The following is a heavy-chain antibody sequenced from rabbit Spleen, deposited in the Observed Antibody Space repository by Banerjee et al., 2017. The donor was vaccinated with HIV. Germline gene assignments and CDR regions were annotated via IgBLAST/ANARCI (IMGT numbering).Heavy chain of an antibody. Sequence: QSLEESGGDLVKPGASLTLTCTASGFSLSSSDYMCWVRQAPGKGLEWISCIAGSSSGFTYSATWAKGRFTCSKISSTTVTLHMTSLTAADRATYFCARDLVGVIGWNFYLWGQGTLVT. CDR3: ARDLVGVIGWNFYL. CDR1: GFSLSSSDY. CDR2: IAGSSSGFT. J-gene: IGHJ4*01. V-gene: IGHV1S40*01. D-gene: IGHD1-1*01.